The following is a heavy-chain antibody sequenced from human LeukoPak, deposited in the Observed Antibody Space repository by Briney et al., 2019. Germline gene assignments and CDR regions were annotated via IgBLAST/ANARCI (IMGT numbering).Heavy chain of an antibody. CDR2: ISSSGRAI. D-gene: IGHD4-23*01. CDR3: ARCPRWAHFDY. CDR1: GVTFSSYE. Sequence: PGGSLRLSCAGSGVTFSSYEMNWVRQAPGKGLEWVSYISSSGRAIYYADSVKGRFTVSRDNAKNSLYLQMNSLRAEDTAVYYCARCPRWAHFDYWGQGTLVTVSS. J-gene: IGHJ4*02. V-gene: IGHV3-48*03.